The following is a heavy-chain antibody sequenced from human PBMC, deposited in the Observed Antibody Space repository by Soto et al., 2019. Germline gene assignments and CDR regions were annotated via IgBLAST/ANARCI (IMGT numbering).Heavy chain of an antibody. V-gene: IGHV4-4*02. Sequence: XTLSLTCAVSGGSVSSSKSGSWVRQPQGKGLEWIGESYHSGSTNYNQSLNSRVTISVEKSKNQFSLKLSSVTAADTAVYYCASSGWDRTESYWGQGTLAPVSS. D-gene: IGHD6-19*01. CDR3: ASSGWDRTESY. CDR2: SYHSGST. J-gene: IGHJ4*02. CDR1: GGSVSSSKS.